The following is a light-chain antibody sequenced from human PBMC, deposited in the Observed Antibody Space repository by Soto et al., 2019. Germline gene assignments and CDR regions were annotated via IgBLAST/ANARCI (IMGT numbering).Light chain of an antibody. V-gene: IGKV1-5*01. CDR1: QSISNW. J-gene: IGKJ5*01. CDR3: RHLNNYSFT. CDR2: AAS. Sequence: DVQRKQLPSPLPTKIGDRVTITCRASQSISNWLAWYQQKPGKDPKLLIYAASTLQSGVPSRFSGSGSGTDFTLTIISLQPEDVAAYYFRHLNNYSFTFGQGTRLEIK.